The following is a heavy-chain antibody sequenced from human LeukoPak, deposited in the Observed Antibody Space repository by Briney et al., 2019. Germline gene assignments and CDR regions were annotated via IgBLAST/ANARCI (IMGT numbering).Heavy chain of an antibody. D-gene: IGHD1-1*01. CDR1: GGSISNYY. CDR2: INYSGST. Sequence: KSSETLSLTCTVSGGSISNYYWSWIRQPPGKGLEWIGYINYSGSTNYNPSLKSRVTISVDTSKNQFSLKLSSVTAADTAVYYCARAQLNLLVDFGMDVWGQGTTVTVSS. J-gene: IGHJ6*02. V-gene: IGHV4-59*01. CDR3: ARAQLNLLVDFGMDV.